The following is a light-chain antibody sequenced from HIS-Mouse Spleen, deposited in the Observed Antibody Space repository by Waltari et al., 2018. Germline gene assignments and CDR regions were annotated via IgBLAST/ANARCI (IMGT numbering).Light chain of an antibody. CDR2: KAS. CDR3: QQYNSYLT. V-gene: IGKV1-5*03. CDR1: QSISSW. Sequence: IQMTQSPSTLSASVGDRVPITCRASQSISSWLAWYQKKPGKAPKLLIYKASSLESGVPSRFSGSGSGTEFTLTISSLQPDDFATYYCQQYNSYLTFGGGTKVEIK. J-gene: IGKJ4*01.